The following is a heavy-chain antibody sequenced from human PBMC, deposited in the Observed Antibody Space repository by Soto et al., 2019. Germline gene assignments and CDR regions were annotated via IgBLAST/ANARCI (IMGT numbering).Heavy chain of an antibody. V-gene: IGHV4-59*01. J-gene: IGHJ4*02. CDR1: GGSISSYY. D-gene: IGHD4-17*01. Sequence: QVQLQESGPGLVKPSETLSLTCTVSGGSISSYYWSWIRQPPGKGLEWIGYIYYSGSTNYNPSLKSRVTISVDTSKNQFSLKLSSVTAADTAVYYCARDGPYGGAFDYWGQGTLVTVSS. CDR2: IYYSGST. CDR3: ARDGPYGGAFDY.